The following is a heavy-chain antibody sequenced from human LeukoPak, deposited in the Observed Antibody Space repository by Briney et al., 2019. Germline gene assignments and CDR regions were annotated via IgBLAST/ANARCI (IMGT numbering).Heavy chain of an antibody. J-gene: IGHJ4*02. CDR2: INPSGGST. D-gene: IGHD3-10*01. CDR3: ARGGITMVRGVIPYYFDY. Sequence: ASVKVSCKASGYTFTSYYMHWVRQAPGQGLEWMGIINPSGGSTSYAQKFQGRVTMTRDMSTSTVYMELSSLRSEDTAVYYCARGGITMVRGVIPYYFDYWGQGTLVTVSS. V-gene: IGHV1-46*01. CDR1: GYTFTSYY.